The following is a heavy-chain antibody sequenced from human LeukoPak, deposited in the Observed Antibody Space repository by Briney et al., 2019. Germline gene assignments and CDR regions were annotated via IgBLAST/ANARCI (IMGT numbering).Heavy chain of an antibody. J-gene: IGHJ5*02. Sequence: SETLSLTCTVSGGSISSYYWSWIRQPAGKGLEWIGRIYTSGSTNYNPSLKSRVAISVDTSKNQFSLRLISVTAADTAMYYCARAHFNWFDPWGQGSLVTVSS. CDR1: GGSISSYY. CDR2: IYTSGST. D-gene: IGHD3-3*02. CDR3: ARAHFNWFDP. V-gene: IGHV4-4*07.